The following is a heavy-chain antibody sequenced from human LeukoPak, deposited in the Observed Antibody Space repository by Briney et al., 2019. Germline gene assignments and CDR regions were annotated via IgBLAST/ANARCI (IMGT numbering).Heavy chain of an antibody. D-gene: IGHD6-19*01. V-gene: IGHV3-30*02. CDR2: IRYDGSNK. Sequence: GGSLRLSCAASGFTFNNNGMHWVRQAPGKGLEWVAFIRYDGSNKYYADSVKGRFTISRDNSKNTLYLQMNSLRAEDTAVYYCAKEVYSSDWTPDFDYWGQGTLVTVSS. CDR1: GFTFNNNG. CDR3: AKEVYSSDWTPDFDY. J-gene: IGHJ4*02.